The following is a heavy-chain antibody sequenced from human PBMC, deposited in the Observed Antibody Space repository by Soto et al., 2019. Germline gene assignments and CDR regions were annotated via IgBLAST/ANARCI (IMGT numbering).Heavy chain of an antibody. CDR2: SSAYNGNT. Sequence: QVQLVQYGAEVKKPGASVKVSCKASGYPFTSYGISWVRQSPGHGLDGMGWSSAYNGNTNYVQKLQGRGTMTTDTSTSTACMELRSLRYEDAAVDYCARASSIAVARAGVDPWGQGTLVTVSS. D-gene: IGHD6-19*01. CDR3: ARASSIAVARAGVDP. CDR1: GYPFTSYG. V-gene: IGHV1-18*01. J-gene: IGHJ5*02.